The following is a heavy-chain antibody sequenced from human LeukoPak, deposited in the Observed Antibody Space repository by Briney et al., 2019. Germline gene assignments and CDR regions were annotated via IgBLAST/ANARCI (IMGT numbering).Heavy chain of an antibody. CDR2: IKQEGSEK. CDR1: GFTFSSYW. J-gene: IGHJ4*02. CDR3: ARLGGYGSYYFDY. Sequence: PGGSLRLSCAASGFTFSSYWMSWVRQAPGKGLEWVANIKQEGSEKYYVDSVKGRFTISRDNAKNSLFLQMNSLRAEDTAVYYCARLGGYGSYYFDYWGQGTLVTVSS. D-gene: IGHD5-12*01. V-gene: IGHV3-7*01.